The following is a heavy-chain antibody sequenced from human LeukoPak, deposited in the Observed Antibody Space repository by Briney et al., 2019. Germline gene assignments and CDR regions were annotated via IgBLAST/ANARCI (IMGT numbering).Heavy chain of an antibody. V-gene: IGHV3-7*03. J-gene: IGHJ4*02. CDR2: IRQDGSEK. D-gene: IGHD5-18*01. CDR3: ARDGSYGLLDY. CDR1: GFTFDDYG. Sequence: GGSLRLSCAASGFTFDDYGMSWVRQAPGKGLEWVANIRQDGSEKYYVDSVKGRFTISRDNAKNSLYLQMNSLRAEDTAVYYCARDGSYGLLDYWGQGTLVTVSS.